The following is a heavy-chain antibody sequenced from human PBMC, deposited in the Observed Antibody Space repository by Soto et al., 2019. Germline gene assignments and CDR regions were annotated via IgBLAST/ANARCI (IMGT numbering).Heavy chain of an antibody. CDR2: ISAYNGNT. CDR3: ARPKDYDDCLDL. Sequence: ASVKVSCKASGYTFTSYGISRVRQAPGQGLEWMGWISAYNGNTNYAQKLQGRVTMTTDTSTSTAYMELRSLRSDDTAVYYCARPKDYDDCLDLWGQGTLVTVSS. J-gene: IGHJ4*02. V-gene: IGHV1-18*01. D-gene: IGHD3-22*01. CDR1: GYTFTSYG.